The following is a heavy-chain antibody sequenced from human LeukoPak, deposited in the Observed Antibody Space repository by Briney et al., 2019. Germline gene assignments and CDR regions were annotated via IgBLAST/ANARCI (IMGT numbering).Heavy chain of an antibody. V-gene: IGHV1-69*13. Sequence: GASVKVSCKASGGTFSSYAISWVRQAPGQGLEWMGGIIPIFGTANYAQKFQGRVTITADESTSTAYMELSSLRSEDTAVYYCARATSLKIAARHDAFDIWGQGTMVTVSS. CDR2: IIPIFGTA. D-gene: IGHD6-6*01. J-gene: IGHJ3*02. CDR3: ARATSLKIAARHDAFDI. CDR1: GGTFSSYA.